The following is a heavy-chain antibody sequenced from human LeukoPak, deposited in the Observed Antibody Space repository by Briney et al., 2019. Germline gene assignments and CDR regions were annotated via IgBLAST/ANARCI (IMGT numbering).Heavy chain of an antibody. Sequence: GGSLRLSCAASGFTFSDYYMSWVRQAPGKGLEWVSYISSSGSTIYYADSVKGRFPISTDNPKNSLYLQMNSLRAEDTAVYYCAGDSSSWYSFDYWGQGTLVPVSS. CDR1: GFTFSDYY. J-gene: IGHJ4*02. D-gene: IGHD6-13*01. CDR3: AGDSSSWYSFDY. CDR2: ISSSGSTI. V-gene: IGHV3-11*01.